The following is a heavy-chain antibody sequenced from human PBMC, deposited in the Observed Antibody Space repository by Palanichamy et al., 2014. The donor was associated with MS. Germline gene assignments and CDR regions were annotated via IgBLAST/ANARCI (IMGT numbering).Heavy chain of an antibody. CDR3: ARDNPRVMYSGSYYAGVNWFDP. J-gene: IGHJ5*02. Sequence: QVQLVEVWGRRGPAWRSLRLSCAASGFTFSSYGMHWVRQAPGKGLEWVAVTWYDGSNEFYADSVKGRFTISRDNSRNTLYLQMNSLRAEDTAVYYCARDNPRVMYSGSYYAGVNWFDPWGQGTLVTVSS. CDR2: TWYDGSNE. CDR1: GFTFSSYG. D-gene: IGHD1-26*01. V-gene: IGHV3-33*01.